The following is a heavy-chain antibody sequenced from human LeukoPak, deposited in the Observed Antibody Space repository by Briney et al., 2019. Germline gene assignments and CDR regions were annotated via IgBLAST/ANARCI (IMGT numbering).Heavy chain of an antibody. D-gene: IGHD3-10*01. J-gene: IGHJ6*03. V-gene: IGHV4-39*07. CDR1: GGSISSSSYY. Sequence: NSSETLSLTCTVSGGSISSSSYYWGWIRQPPGKGLEWIGSMFDSGSTYYNPSLKRRVTISADTSKNQFSLKLSSVTAADTAVYYCARDSTGITSFYIDVWGKGATVTVSS. CDR2: MFDSGST. CDR3: ARDSTGITSFYIDV.